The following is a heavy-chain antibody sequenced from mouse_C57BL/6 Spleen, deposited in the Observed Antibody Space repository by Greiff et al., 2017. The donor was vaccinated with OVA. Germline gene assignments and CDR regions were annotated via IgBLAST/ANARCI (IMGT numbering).Heavy chain of an antibody. CDR2: IDPETGGT. CDR1: GYTFTDYE. D-gene: IGHD1-1*01. Sequence: QVQLQQSGAELVRPGASVTLSCKASGYTFTDYEMHWVKQTPVHGLEWIGAIDPETGGTAYNQKFKGKAILTADKSSSTAYMELRSLTSEDSAVYYCTRELLRGYVDVWGTGTTVTVSS. J-gene: IGHJ1*03. V-gene: IGHV1-15*01. CDR3: TRELLRGYVDV.